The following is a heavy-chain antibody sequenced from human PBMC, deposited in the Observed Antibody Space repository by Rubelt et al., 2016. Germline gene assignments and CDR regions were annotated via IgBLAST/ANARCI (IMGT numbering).Heavy chain of an antibody. CDR3: ATAWTTVTTGLYYYYAMDV. CDR1: GFTFSSYA. J-gene: IGHJ6*02. Sequence: LWGRGGGVVQPGRSLRLSCAASGFTFSSYAMHWVRQAPGKGLEWVAVISYDGSKKNYADSVKGRFTISRDNAKNAVFLQMNSLRPADTDVYYCATAWTTVTTGLYYYYAMDVWGQGTSVTVSS. CDR2: ISYDGSKK. D-gene: IGHD4-17*01. V-gene: IGHV3-30-3*01.